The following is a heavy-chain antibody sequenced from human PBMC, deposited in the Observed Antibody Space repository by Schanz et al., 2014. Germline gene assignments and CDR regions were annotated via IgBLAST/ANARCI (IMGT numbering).Heavy chain of an antibody. CDR2: ISDSGTYT. V-gene: IGHV3-21*05. D-gene: IGHD1-1*01. Sequence: EVQLMESGGGLVKPGGSLRLSCSASTFTFDHYAMTWVRQAPGKGLEWLSYISDSGTYTNYADSVKGRFTISRDNAKSSLYLEMNSLRAEDTALYYCARDRRNADLDYWGQGTLVTVSS. CDR3: ARDRRNADLDY. CDR1: TFTFDHYA. J-gene: IGHJ4*02.